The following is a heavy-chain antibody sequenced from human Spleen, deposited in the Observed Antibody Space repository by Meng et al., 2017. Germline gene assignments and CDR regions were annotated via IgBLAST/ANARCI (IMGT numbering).Heavy chain of an antibody. CDR3: ARDEDISAAGYLLGDF. V-gene: IGHV1-2*06. CDR1: GYTFPDYW. Sequence: VQLVQSGAEVKKPGASVKVSCKASGYTFPDYWLHWVRRAPGQGLEWMGRINPKSGDTHYAQRFQGRVTMTRDTSISTAYMELSGLRSDDTAVYYCARDEDISAAGYLLGDFWGQGTLVTVSS. CDR2: INPKSGDT. D-gene: IGHD6-13*01. J-gene: IGHJ4*02.